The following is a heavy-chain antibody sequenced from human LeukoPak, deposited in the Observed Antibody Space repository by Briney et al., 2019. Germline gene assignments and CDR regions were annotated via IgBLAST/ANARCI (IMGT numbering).Heavy chain of an antibody. CDR1: GASISSWY. CDR2: IHGSGNT. CDR3: ARVNSEYYDSSGYYLYFDY. D-gene: IGHD3-22*01. V-gene: IGHV4-59*01. Sequence: SETLSLTCTVAGASISSWYWSWIRQPPGKGLEWIGNIHGSGNTNYNPSLKSRVSMSLDTSKNQFSLKLSSVTAADTAVYYCARVNSEYYDSSGYYLYFDYWGQGTLVTVSS. J-gene: IGHJ4*02.